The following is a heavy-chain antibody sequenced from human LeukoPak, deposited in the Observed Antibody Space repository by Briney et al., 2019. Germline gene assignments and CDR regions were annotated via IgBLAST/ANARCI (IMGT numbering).Heavy chain of an antibody. J-gene: IGHJ4*02. V-gene: IGHV1-69*05. Sequence: GASVKVSCKASGGAFSSYAISWVRQAPGQGLEWMGRIIPIFGTANYAQKFQGRVTITTDESTSTAYMELSSLRSEDTAVYYCARGDSYGDPGGFFDYWGQGTLVTVSS. CDR2: IIPIFGTA. CDR1: GGAFSSYA. CDR3: ARGDSYGDPGGFFDY. D-gene: IGHD4-17*01.